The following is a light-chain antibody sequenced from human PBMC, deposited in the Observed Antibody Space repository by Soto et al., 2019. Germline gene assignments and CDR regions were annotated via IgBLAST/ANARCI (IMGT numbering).Light chain of an antibody. V-gene: IGKV3-11*01. Sequence: EIVLIQSLATLSLSPGERATLSCRASQSVSSNLAWYQQNPGQAPRLLIFDASNRATGIPARFSGSGSGTDFILTISSLEPEDFAVYYCQQHSNWPLTFGGGTKVEIK. J-gene: IGKJ4*01. CDR1: QSVSSN. CDR2: DAS. CDR3: QQHSNWPLT.